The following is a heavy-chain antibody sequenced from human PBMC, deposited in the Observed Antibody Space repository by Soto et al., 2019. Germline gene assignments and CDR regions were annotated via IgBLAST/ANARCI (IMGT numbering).Heavy chain of an antibody. CDR1: GFTFSSYS. Sequence: LRLSCAASGFTFSSYSMNWVRQAPGKGLEWVSYISSSSSTIYYADSVKGRFTISRDNAKNSLYLQMNSLRDEDTAVYYCAREGNWITIFGVVMNYYFDYWGQGTLVTVSS. V-gene: IGHV3-48*02. CDR2: ISSSSSTI. CDR3: AREGNWITIFGVVMNYYFDY. D-gene: IGHD3-3*01. J-gene: IGHJ4*02.